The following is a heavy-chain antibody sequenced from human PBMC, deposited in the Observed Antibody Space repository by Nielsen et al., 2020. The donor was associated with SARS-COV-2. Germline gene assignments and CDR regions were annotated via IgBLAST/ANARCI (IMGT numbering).Heavy chain of an antibody. Sequence: ALVKVSCKASGYTFTGYYMHWVRQAPGQGLEWMGRINPNSGGTNYAQKFQGRVTMTRDTSISTAYMELSRLRSDDTAVYYCARDQLGYCSSTSCYEDAFDIWGQGTMVTVSS. CDR2: INPNSGGT. CDR1: GYTFTGYY. J-gene: IGHJ3*02. D-gene: IGHD2-2*03. V-gene: IGHV1-2*06. CDR3: ARDQLGYCSSTSCYEDAFDI.